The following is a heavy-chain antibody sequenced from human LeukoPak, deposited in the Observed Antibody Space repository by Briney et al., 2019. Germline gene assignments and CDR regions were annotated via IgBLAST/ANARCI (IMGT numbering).Heavy chain of an antibody. CDR3: ARDLVATTVAYDY. D-gene: IGHD5-24*01. Sequence: GGSLRLSCAASGLTFSDYYMSWIRQAPGKGLEWVSYISSSGSTIYYADSVKGRFTISRDNAKNSLYLQMNSLRAEDTAVYYCARDLVATTVAYDYWGQGTLVTVSS. CDR1: GLTFSDYY. CDR2: ISSSGSTI. V-gene: IGHV3-11*01. J-gene: IGHJ4*02.